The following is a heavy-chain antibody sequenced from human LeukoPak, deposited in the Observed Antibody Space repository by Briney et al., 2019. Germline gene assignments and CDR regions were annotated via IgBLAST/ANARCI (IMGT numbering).Heavy chain of an antibody. V-gene: IGHV4-59*08. CDR3: ARAAVDTAMDTINTNFDY. J-gene: IGHJ4*02. D-gene: IGHD5-18*01. Sequence: SETLSLTCIVSGGSISSNYWSWIRQPPGKGLEWIGHIYYSGSTNYNPSLKSRVTISVDTSKKQFSLKLSSVTAADTAVYYCARAAVDTAMDTINTNFDYWGQGTLVTVSS. CDR2: IYYSGST. CDR1: GGSISSNY.